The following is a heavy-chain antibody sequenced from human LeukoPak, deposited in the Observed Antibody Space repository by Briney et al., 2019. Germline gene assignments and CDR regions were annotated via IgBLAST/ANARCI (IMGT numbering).Heavy chain of an antibody. CDR1: GFTFSSYS. CDR2: ISSSSSYI. V-gene: IGHV3-21*01. J-gene: IGHJ4*02. D-gene: IGHD6-13*01. CDR3: AREPHSSSLPYYFDY. Sequence: GGSLRLSCAASGFTFSSYSMNWVRQAPGKGLEWVSSISSSSSYIYYADSVKGRFTISRDNAKNSLYLQMNSLRAEDTAVYYCAREPHSSSLPYYFDYWGQGTLVTVSS.